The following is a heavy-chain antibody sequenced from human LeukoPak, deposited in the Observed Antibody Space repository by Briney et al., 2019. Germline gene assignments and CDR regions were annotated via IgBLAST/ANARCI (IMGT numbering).Heavy chain of an antibody. CDR2: ISYDGSNK. CDR3: AKGYGSGWYVFDY. Sequence: GGSLRLACAASGFTFTSYGMHWVRQAPDNGREWVAVISYDGSNKYYADSAKGRFTISRDNSKNTLYLQMNSLRAEDTAVYYCAKGYGSGWYVFDYWGQGTLVTVSS. J-gene: IGHJ4*02. V-gene: IGHV3-30*18. D-gene: IGHD6-19*01. CDR1: GFTFTSYG.